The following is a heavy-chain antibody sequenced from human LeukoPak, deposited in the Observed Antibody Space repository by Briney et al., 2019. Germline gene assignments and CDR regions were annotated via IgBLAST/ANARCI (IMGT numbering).Heavy chain of an antibody. D-gene: IGHD6-19*01. Sequence: SGPTLVKPTQTLTLTCTFSGFSLSTSGVGVGWIRQPPGKALERLALIYWDDDKRYSPSLKSRLTITKDTSKNQVVLTMTNMDPVDTATYYCAHRRIAVAGNYFDYWGQGTLVTVSS. J-gene: IGHJ4*02. CDR2: IYWDDDK. CDR3: AHRRIAVAGNYFDY. CDR1: GFSLSTSGVG. V-gene: IGHV2-5*02.